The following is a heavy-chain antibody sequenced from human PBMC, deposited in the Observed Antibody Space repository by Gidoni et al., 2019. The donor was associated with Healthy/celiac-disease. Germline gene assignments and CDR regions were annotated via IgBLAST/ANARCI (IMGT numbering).Heavy chain of an antibody. CDR2: IDYSGST. CDR3: ASRAGVREEAPDY. D-gene: IGHD3-10*01. CDR1: GGYISSSSYS. Sequence: QLQLQESGPGLVKPSETLSLTCTVSGGYISSSSYSWGWIRQPPGKGLEWIGSIDYSGSTYYNPSLKSRVTISVDTSKNQFALKLSSVTAADTAVYCCASRAGVREEAPDYWGQGTLVTVSS. J-gene: IGHJ4*02. V-gene: IGHV4-39*01.